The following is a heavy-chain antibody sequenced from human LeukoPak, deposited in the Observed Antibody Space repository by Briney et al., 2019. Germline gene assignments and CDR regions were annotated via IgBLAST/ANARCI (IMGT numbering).Heavy chain of an antibody. CDR3: TPAGGSGSYSVY. V-gene: IGHV3-73*01. Sequence: GGSLRLSLAASGFTFSGSAMHWVRQASGKGLEWVGRIRSKANSYATAYAASVKGRFTISRDDSKNTAYLQMNSLKTEDTAVYYCTPAGGSGSYSVYWGQGTLVTVSS. J-gene: IGHJ4*02. CDR2: IRSKANSYAT. CDR1: GFTFSGSA. D-gene: IGHD3-10*01.